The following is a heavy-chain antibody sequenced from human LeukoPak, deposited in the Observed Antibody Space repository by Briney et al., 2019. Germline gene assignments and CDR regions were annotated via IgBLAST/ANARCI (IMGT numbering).Heavy chain of an antibody. CDR2: INPNSGGT. Sequence: ASVKVSCKASGYTCTGYYMHWVRQAPGQGLEWMGWINPNSGGTNYAQKFQGRVTMTRDTSISTAYMELSRLRSDDTAVYYCARDYDFWSGLGWFDPWGQGTLVTVSS. V-gene: IGHV1-2*02. CDR3: ARDYDFWSGLGWFDP. CDR1: GYTCTGYY. D-gene: IGHD3-3*01. J-gene: IGHJ5*02.